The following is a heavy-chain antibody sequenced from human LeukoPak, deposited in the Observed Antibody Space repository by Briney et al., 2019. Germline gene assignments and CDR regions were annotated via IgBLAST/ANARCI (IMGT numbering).Heavy chain of an antibody. CDR2: IRYDGSNK. J-gene: IGHJ4*02. V-gene: IGHV3-30*02. CDR3: ARKGEMATPFDY. Sequence: GGSLRLSCAASGFTFSSYGMHWVRQAPGKGLEWVAFIRYDGSNKYYADSVKGRFTISRDNSKNTQYLQMNSLRAEDTAVYYCARKGEMATPFDYWGQGTLVTVSS. D-gene: IGHD5-24*01. CDR1: GFTFSSYG.